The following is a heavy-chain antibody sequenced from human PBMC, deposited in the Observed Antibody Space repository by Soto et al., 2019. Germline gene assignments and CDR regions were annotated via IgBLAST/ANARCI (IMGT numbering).Heavy chain of an antibody. V-gene: IGHV1-69*01. CDR2: IIPIFGTA. D-gene: IGHD2-15*01. CDR1: GGTFSSYA. CDR3: ARPVVVAATGYYYYGMDV. Sequence: QVQLVQSGAEVQKPGSSVKVSCKASGGTFSSYAISWVRQAPGQGLEWMGGIIPIFGTANYAQKFQGRVTITADESTSTAYMELSSLRSEDTAVYYSARPVVVAATGYYYYGMDVWGQGTTVTVSS. J-gene: IGHJ6*02.